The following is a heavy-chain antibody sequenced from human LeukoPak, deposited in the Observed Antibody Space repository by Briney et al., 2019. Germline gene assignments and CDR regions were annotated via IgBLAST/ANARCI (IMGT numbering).Heavy chain of an antibody. D-gene: IGHD6-13*01. V-gene: IGHV4-39*07. J-gene: IGHJ3*02. CDR1: GGSISSGSYY. CDR3: ARWGPWGIDAFDI. Sequence: TSETLSLTCTVSGGSISSGSYYWSWIRQPPGKGLEWIGSIYHSGSTYYNPSLKSRVTISVDTSKNQFSLKLSSVTAADTAVYYCARWGPWGIDAFDIWGQGTMVTVSS. CDR2: IYHSGST.